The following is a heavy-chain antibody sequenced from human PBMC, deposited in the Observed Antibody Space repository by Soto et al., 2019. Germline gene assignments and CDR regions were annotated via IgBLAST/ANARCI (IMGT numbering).Heavy chain of an antibody. J-gene: IGHJ6*02. Sequence: ASVKVSCKASGYTFTGYYMHWVRQAHGQGLEWMGWSNPNSGGTNYAQKFQGRVTMTRDTSISTAYMELSRLRSDDTAVYYCARAGVGAALLGMDVWGQGTTVTVSS. D-gene: IGHD1-26*01. CDR3: ARAGVGAALLGMDV. CDR2: SNPNSGGT. V-gene: IGHV1-2*02. CDR1: GYTFTGYY.